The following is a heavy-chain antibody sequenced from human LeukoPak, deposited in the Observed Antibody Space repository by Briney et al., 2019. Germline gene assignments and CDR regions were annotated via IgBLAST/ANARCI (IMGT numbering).Heavy chain of an antibody. V-gene: IGHV3-23*01. CDR1: GLTFRRYD. J-gene: IGHJ4*02. D-gene: IGHD1-26*01. CDR2: ISGSGDST. Sequence: GGSLRLSCGVSGLTFRRYDMRGVREAPGKGREGGSDISGSGDSTYSASSMKGRFTISRDNSNTPLYLQMTSLRADATALYYCAKGGSYCDTTGRADYWGQGTLVTVSS. CDR3: AKGGSYCDTTGRADY.